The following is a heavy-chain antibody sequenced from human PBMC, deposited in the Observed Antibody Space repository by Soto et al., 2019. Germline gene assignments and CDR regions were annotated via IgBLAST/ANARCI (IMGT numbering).Heavy chain of an antibody. CDR1: GYTFTSYG. V-gene: IGHV1-18*04. CDR3: ARVVVVPAADYYYYGMDV. J-gene: IGHJ6*02. CDR2: ISAYNGNT. D-gene: IGHD2-2*01. Sequence: ASVKVSCKASGYTFTSYGISWVRQAPGQGLEWMGWISAYNGNTSYAQKLQGRVTMTTDTSTSTAYMELRSLRSDDTAVYYCARVVVVPAADYYYYGMDVWGQGTTVTVSS.